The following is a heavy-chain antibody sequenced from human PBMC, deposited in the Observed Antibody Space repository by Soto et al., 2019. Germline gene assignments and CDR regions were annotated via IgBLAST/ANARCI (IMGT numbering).Heavy chain of an antibody. CDR3: ARGSSIAGLYYGMDV. D-gene: IGHD6-6*01. CDR2: IHNSGST. CDR1: GFLIINAAYH. V-gene: IGHV4-39*07. Sequence: SETLSPSYNFSGFLIINAAYHRRWNPRPPGKGLEWIGGIHNSGSTYFNPSLKSRVTISVDTSKNQFSLKLSSVTAADTAVYYCARGSSIAGLYYGMDVWGQGTTVT. J-gene: IGHJ6*02.